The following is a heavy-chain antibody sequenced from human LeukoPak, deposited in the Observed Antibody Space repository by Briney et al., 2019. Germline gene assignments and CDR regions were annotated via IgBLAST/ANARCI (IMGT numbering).Heavy chain of an antibody. CDR2: FDPEEGEA. J-gene: IGHJ5*02. CDR1: GYTLTELS. D-gene: IGHD3-16*01. CDR3: ARDMKRSRARWENLGLDP. Sequence: GASVKVSCKVSGYTLTELSMHWVRQAPGKGLEWMGGFDPEEGEAIYAQTFQGRVTMTEDTSTDTAYMELSSLRSGDTAVYYCARDMKRSRARWENLGLDPWGQGTLVTVSS. V-gene: IGHV1-24*01.